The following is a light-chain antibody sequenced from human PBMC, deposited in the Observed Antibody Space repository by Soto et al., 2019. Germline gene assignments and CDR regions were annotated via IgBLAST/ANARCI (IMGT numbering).Light chain of an antibody. CDR1: SWHSSYI. J-gene: IGLJ3*02. Sequence: QPVLTQSSSASASLGSSVKLTCTLSSWHSSYIIAWHQQQPGKAPRYLMKLEGSGSYNKGSGVPDRFSGSSSGADRYLTISNLQFEDEADYYCETWDSNTHTVFGGGTKLTLL. V-gene: IGLV4-60*02. CDR3: ETWDSNTHTV. CDR2: LEGSGSY.